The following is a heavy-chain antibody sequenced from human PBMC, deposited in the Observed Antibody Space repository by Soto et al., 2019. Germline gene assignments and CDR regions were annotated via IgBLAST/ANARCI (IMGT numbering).Heavy chain of an antibody. CDR3: ARLRIATNNYKWFDP. V-gene: IGHV4-31*03. CDR1: GAALNSGKYY. J-gene: IGHJ5*02. Sequence: SANLSLTCSVSGAALNSGKYYWSWIRQVPGKGLEWIGHIYVTGAVDYNPSLRDRITISQDTSERQFSLNLRLVTATDTAVYYCARLRIATNNYKWFDPWGQGTLVTVSS. D-gene: IGHD2-21*01. CDR2: IYVTGAV.